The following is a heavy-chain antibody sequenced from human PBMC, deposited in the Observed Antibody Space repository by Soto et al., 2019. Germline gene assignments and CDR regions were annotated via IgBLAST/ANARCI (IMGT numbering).Heavy chain of an antibody. V-gene: IGHV1-8*01. CDR3: ARGRYCSSTSCLYYYYYYGMDV. Sequence: GASVKVSCKASGYTFTSYDINWVRQATGQGLEWMGWMNPNSGNTGYAQKFQGGVTMTRNTSISTAYMELSSLRSEDTAVYYCARGRYCSSTSCLYYYYYYGMDVWGQGTTVTVSS. J-gene: IGHJ6*02. CDR1: GYTFTSYD. CDR2: MNPNSGNT. D-gene: IGHD2-2*01.